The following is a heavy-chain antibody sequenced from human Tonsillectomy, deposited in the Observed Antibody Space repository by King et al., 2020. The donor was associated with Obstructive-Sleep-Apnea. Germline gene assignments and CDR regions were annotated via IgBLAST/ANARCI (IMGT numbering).Heavy chain of an antibody. V-gene: IGHV5-51*01. J-gene: IGHJ4*02. CDR2: IYPGDSDT. CDR3: AGQGGYCSGGSCYLDY. CDR1: GYSFTSYW. D-gene: IGHD2-15*01. Sequence: VQLVESGAEVKKPGESLKISCKGSGYSFTSYWIGWVRQMPGKGLEWMGIIYPGDSDTRYSPFFQGQVTIPADKSISTAYLQWSSLKASDTAMYYCAGQGGYCSGGSCYLDYWGQGTLVTVSS.